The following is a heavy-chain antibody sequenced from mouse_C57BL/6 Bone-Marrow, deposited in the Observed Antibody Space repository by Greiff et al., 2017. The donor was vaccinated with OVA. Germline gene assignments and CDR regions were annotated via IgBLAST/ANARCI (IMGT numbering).Heavy chain of an antibody. CDR2: IYPRSGHT. J-gene: IGHJ4*01. V-gene: IGHV1-81*01. CDR1: GYTFTSYG. Sequence: VQLQQSGAELARPGASVKLSCKASGYTFTSYGISWVKQRTGQGLEWIGEIYPRSGHTYYNEKFKGKATLTADKSSSAAYMELRSLTSEDSAVYVCASRIYYDYDYAMDYWGQGTSVTVSS. CDR3: ASRIYYDYDYAMDY. D-gene: IGHD2-4*01.